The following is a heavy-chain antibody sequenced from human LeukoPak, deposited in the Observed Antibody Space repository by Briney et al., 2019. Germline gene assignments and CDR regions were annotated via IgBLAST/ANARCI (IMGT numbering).Heavy chain of an antibody. V-gene: IGHV3-43*02. CDR3: ARVVVATAINYYYAMDV. J-gene: IGHJ6*02. CDR2: VSGDGGDT. Sequence: GGSLRLSCAVSGFTFDDYAMHWVRQAPGKGLERVSLVSGDGGDTYYADSVKGRFTISRDNSKDSLYLQMNSLGTEDTALYFCARVVVATAINYYYAMDVWGQGTTVTVSS. CDR1: GFTFDDYA. D-gene: IGHD2-21*02.